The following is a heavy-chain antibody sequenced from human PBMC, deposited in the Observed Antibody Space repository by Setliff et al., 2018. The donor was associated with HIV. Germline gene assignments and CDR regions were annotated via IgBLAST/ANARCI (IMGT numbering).Heavy chain of an antibody. D-gene: IGHD3-3*01. CDR2: FIPLPRIA. J-gene: IGHJ5*02. V-gene: IGHV1-69*10. Sequence: SVKVSCKASGYTFSSYGISWVRQAPGQGLEWMGGFIPLPRIANYPQKFQGRVTITTDESTSTAYMELSSLRSEDTAVYYCAREVMATYYNFWSGSYNWFDPWGQGTLVTVSS. CDR3: AREVMATYYNFWSGSYNWFDP. CDR1: GYTFSSYG.